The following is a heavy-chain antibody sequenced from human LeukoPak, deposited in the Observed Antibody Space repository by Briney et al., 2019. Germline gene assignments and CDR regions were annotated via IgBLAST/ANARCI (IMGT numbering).Heavy chain of an antibody. J-gene: IGHJ6*04. CDR3: ARDRGYCSSTCCYLNYYYGMDV. D-gene: IGHD2-2*01. CDR1: GGTFSSYA. Sequence: GSSVKVSCKASGGTFSSYAISWVRQAPGHGLEWMGGIIPIFGTANYAQKFQGRVTITADESTSTAYMELSSLRSEDTAVYYCARDRGYCSSTCCYLNYYYGMDVWGKGTTVTVSS. V-gene: IGHV1-69*01. CDR2: IIPIFGTA.